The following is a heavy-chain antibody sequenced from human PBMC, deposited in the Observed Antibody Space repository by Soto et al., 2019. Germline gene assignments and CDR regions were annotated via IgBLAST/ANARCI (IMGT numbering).Heavy chain of an antibody. Sequence: GSLRLSCAASGFTVSSNYMSWVRQAPGKGLEWVSVIYSGGSTYYADSVKGRFTISRHNSKNTLYLQMNSLRAEDTAVYYCARVGPYSSGWYYFDYWGQGTLVTVSS. J-gene: IGHJ4*02. CDR2: IYSGGST. CDR1: GFTVSSNY. V-gene: IGHV3-53*04. D-gene: IGHD6-19*01. CDR3: ARVGPYSSGWYYFDY.